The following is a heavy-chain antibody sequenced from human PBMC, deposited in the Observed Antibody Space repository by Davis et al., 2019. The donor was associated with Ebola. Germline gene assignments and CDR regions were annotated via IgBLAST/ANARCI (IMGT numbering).Heavy chain of an antibody. CDR1: GYSISSGYY. Sequence: PSETLSLTCDVSGYSISSGYYWGWIRQPPGKGLEWIGSIYHSGSTYSNPSRKSRVTISVDTSKNQFSLKLTSVTAADTAVYYCARDRGYYSEGAFDIWGQGTMVTVSS. CDR3: ARDRGYYSEGAFDI. CDR2: IYHSGST. V-gene: IGHV4-38-2*02. D-gene: IGHD3-22*01. J-gene: IGHJ3*02.